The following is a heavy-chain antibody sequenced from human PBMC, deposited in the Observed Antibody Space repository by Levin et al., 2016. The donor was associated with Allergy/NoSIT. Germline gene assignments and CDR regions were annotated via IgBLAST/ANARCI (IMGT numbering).Heavy chain of an antibody. V-gene: IGHV1-18*01. D-gene: IGHD7-27*01. J-gene: IGHJ4*02. CDR2: ISGKNGDT. CDR3: ARDSWGGSQHLDY. Sequence: ASVKVSCKASGYTFTNFGISWVRQAPGQGLEWMGWISGKNGDTKYVQNLQGRVTMTTDTSTSTAYMELRSLRSDDTAVYYCARDSWGGSQHLDYWGQGTLVTVSS. CDR1: GYTFTNFG.